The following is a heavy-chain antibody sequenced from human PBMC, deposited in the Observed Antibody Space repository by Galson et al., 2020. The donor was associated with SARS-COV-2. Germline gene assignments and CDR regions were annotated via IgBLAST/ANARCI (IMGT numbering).Heavy chain of an antibody. D-gene: IGHD2-21*02. CDR1: GFTFNSYW. J-gene: IGHJ6*02. V-gene: IGHV3-74*01. CDR3: TKDRVAGSRTPCYFATYYGMDV. Sequence: TGGSLRLSCAASGFTFNSYWMHWARQAPGKGLVWVSRINSDGSSTNYADSVKGRFTISRDNAKTTLYLQMNNLRAEDTAVYYCTKDRVAGSRTPCYFATYYGMDVGGQGTTVTVS. CDR2: INSDGSST.